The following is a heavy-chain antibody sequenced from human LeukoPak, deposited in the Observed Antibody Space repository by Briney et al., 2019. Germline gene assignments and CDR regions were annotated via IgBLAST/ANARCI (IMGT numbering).Heavy chain of an antibody. CDR2: ISSSSNYI. CDR1: GFTFSTYN. D-gene: IGHD1-26*01. Sequence: GGSLELSCAASGFTFSTYNMNWVRQAPGKGLEWVSSISSSSNYIYYADSVKGRFTISRDNAKNSLYLQMNSLRVEDTDVYYCARDVGASAPDAFDIWGQGTMVTVSS. CDR3: ARDVGASAPDAFDI. V-gene: IGHV3-21*01. J-gene: IGHJ3*02.